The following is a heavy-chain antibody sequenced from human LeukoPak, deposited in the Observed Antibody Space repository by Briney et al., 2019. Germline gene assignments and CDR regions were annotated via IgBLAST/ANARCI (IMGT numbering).Heavy chain of an antibody. D-gene: IGHD2-2*01. CDR3: ARASSLVVVPALFPGEFDY. Sequence: GASVKVSCKASGGTFSSYAISWVRQAPGQGLEWMGGIIPIFGTANYAQKFQGRVTITADESTSTAYMELSRLRSDDTAVYYCARASSLVVVPALFPGEFDYWGQGTLVTVSS. J-gene: IGHJ4*02. V-gene: IGHV1-69*13. CDR1: GGTFSSYA. CDR2: IIPIFGTA.